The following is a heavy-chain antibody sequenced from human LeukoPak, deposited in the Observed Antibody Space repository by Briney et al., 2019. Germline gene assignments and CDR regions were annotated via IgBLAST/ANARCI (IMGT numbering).Heavy chain of an antibody. CDR2: IIPIFGTA. CDR3: ARARIAAAGDYFDY. D-gene: IGHD6-13*01. Sequence: ASVKVSCKASGGTFSSYAISWVRQAPGQGLDWMGGIIPIFGTANYAQKFQGRVTITADKSTSTAYMEQSSLRSEDTAVYYCARARIAAAGDYFDYWGQGTLVTVSS. J-gene: IGHJ4*02. V-gene: IGHV1-69*06. CDR1: GGTFSSYA.